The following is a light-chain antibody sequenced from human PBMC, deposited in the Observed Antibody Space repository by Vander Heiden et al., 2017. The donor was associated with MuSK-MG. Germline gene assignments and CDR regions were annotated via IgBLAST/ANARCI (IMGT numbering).Light chain of an antibody. J-gene: IGKJ1*01. CDR2: KAS. Sequence: DIQMTQSPSVLSASVGDRVTITCRASQFINNLLAWYQHKPGSAPNLLIYKASTLEIGVPSRFSGSGSGTELTFTISSLQPDDFATYYCQQYNGYSRSFGQGTKVEI. CDR3: QQYNGYSRS. V-gene: IGKV1-5*03. CDR1: QFINNL.